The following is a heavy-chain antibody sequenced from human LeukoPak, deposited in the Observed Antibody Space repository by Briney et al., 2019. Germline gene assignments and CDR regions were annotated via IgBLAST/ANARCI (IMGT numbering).Heavy chain of an antibody. Sequence: PSETLSLTCTVSGGSINNYYWSWIRQPPGKGLEWIGYIFYSGSTKYNPSLKSRVTISVDMSKNQFSLKLSSVTAADTAVYYCARTRALDTSGSAYFDYWGQGTLVTVSS. V-gene: IGHV4-59*01. D-gene: IGHD3-22*01. CDR1: GGSINNYY. J-gene: IGHJ4*02. CDR3: ARTRALDTSGSAYFDY. CDR2: IFYSGST.